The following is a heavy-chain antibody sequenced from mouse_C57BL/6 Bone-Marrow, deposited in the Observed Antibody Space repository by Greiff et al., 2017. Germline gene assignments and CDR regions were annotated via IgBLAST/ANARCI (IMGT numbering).Heavy chain of an antibody. CDR2: IYPRSGNT. V-gene: IGHV1-81*01. Sequence: QVQLKESGAELARPGASVKLSCKASGYTFTSYGLSWVKQRTGQGLEWIGEIYPRSGNTYYNEKFKGKATLTADKSSSTAYMELRSLTSEDSAVYFCTNLRLLRDYWGQGTTLTVSS. CDR1: GYTFTSYG. D-gene: IGHD2-10*01. CDR3: TNLRLLRDY. J-gene: IGHJ2*01.